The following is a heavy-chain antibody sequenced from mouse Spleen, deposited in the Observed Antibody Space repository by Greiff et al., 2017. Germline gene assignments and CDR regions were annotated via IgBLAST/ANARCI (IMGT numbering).Heavy chain of an antibody. V-gene: IGHV2-6-1*01. Sequence: VQLKESGPGLVAPSQSLSITCTISGFSLTSYGVHWVRQPPGKGLEWLVVIWSDGSTTYNSALKSRLSISKDNSKSQVFLKMNSLQTDDTAMYYCVRGHGNWAWFAYWGQGTLVTVSA. D-gene: IGHD2-1*01. CDR1: GFSLTSYG. J-gene: IGHJ3*01. CDR3: VRGHGNWAWFAY. CDR2: IWSDGST.